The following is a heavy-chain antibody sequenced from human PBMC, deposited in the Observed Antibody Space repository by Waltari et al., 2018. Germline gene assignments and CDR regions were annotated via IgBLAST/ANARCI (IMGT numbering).Heavy chain of an antibody. V-gene: IGHV4-38-2*02. Sequence: QVQLQESGPGLVKPSETLSLTCAVSGYSISSGYYWGWIRQPPGKGLEWIGSIYHSGSTYSNPSTKGRVTISVDTSKNQFSLKLSSVTAADTAVYYCAREGAEYSSSWYDYYYYYMDVWGKGTTVTVSS. CDR1: GYSISSGYY. D-gene: IGHD6-13*01. J-gene: IGHJ6*03. CDR2: IYHSGST. CDR3: AREGAEYSSSWYDYYYYYMDV.